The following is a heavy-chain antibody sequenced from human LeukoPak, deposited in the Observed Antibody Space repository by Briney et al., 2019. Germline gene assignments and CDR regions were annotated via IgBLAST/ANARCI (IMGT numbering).Heavy chain of an antibody. Sequence: ASVKVSCKASGGTFSSYAIGWVRQAPGQGLEWMGWINPNSGGTNYAHKFQDRVTMTRDTSISTAYMELSRLKSDDTAVYFCARGCSSTSCYAGYYYGMAVWGQGTTVTVSS. CDR3: ARGCSSTSCYAGYYYGMAV. CDR1: GGTFSSYA. CDR2: INPNSGGT. V-gene: IGHV1-2*07. D-gene: IGHD2-2*01. J-gene: IGHJ6*02.